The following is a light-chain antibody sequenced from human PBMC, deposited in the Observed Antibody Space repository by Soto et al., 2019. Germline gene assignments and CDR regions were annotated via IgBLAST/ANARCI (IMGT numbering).Light chain of an antibody. CDR2: SIS. J-gene: IGLJ3*02. Sequence: QAVVTQEPSLTVSPGEAVTLTCASSTGAVTSGYYPNWFQQKPGQAPRPLIYSISNKHSWTPARFSGSLLGDKAALTLSGVQPEDEAGYYCLLYYGGAQVFGGGTQLTVL. V-gene: IGLV7-43*01. CDR1: TGAVTSGYY. CDR3: LLYYGGAQV.